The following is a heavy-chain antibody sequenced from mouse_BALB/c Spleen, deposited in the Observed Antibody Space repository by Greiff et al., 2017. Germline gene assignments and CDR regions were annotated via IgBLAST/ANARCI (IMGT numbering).Heavy chain of an antibody. CDR3: AREKYGNYENAMDY. CDR2: IWAGGST. D-gene: IGHD2-10*02. Sequence: QVQLKESGPGLVAPSQSLSITCTVSGFSLTSYGVHWVRQPPGKGLEWLGVIWAGGSTNYNSALMSRLSISKDNSKSQVFLKMNSLQTDDTAMYYCAREKYGNYENAMDYWGQGTSVTVSS. V-gene: IGHV2-9*02. J-gene: IGHJ4*01. CDR1: GFSLTSYG.